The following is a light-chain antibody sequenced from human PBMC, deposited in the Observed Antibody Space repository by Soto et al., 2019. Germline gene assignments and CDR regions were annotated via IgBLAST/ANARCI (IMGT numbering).Light chain of an antibody. CDR2: DAY. V-gene: IGKV1-5*01. Sequence: DIQMTQSPSTLSASVGDRVTITCRASESISSLLAGYQQKPGKAPRFLIYDAYGFESGVPSGFSCSGSVTEFSPTISSLQPDDFATYYCQQYNSYWTFGQGNKVDIK. CDR3: QQYNSYWT. J-gene: IGKJ1*01. CDR1: ESISSL.